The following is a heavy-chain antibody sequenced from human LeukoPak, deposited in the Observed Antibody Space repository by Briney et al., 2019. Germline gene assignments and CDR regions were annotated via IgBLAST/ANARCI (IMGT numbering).Heavy chain of an antibody. J-gene: IGHJ4*02. Sequence: PGGSLRLSCAASGFTFSNYSMNWVRQAPGKGLEWVSYITSSSSLIYYADSVKGRFTISRDNAKSSLYLQMSSLRAEDTALYYCARDPGFSSGAYYFDSWGQGTLVTVSS. V-gene: IGHV3-48*04. CDR2: ITSSSSLI. D-gene: IGHD6-25*01. CDR1: GFTFSNYS. CDR3: ARDPGFSSGAYYFDS.